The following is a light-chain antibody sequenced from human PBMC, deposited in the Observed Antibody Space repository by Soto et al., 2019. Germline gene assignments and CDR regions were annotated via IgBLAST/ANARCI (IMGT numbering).Light chain of an antibody. V-gene: IGKV3-15*01. CDR1: QSVYNN. CDR3: HHYQSSPAGG. Sequence: EIGTTQSPRTVSGPRGERATXSSRASQSVYNNLAWYLQRPCQALRVVIYGASTLATRIPCSFSGGPTGTEFNLTIRGLRSKDLAVCYCHHYQSSPAGGFGQGPRVDIK. CDR2: GAS. J-gene: IGKJ1*01.